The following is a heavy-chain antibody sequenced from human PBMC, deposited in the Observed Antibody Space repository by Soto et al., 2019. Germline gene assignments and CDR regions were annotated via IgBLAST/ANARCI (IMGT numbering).Heavy chain of an antibody. J-gene: IGHJ5*02. CDR3: ARAYCSGDTCVPIHAS. CDR1: GYTFATYW. CDR2: IYPGDSDT. V-gene: IGHV5-51*01. Sequence: PGESLKISCQGSGYTFATYWIDWVRQMPGKGLEWMGIIYPGDSDTRYSPSFEGQVTISADKSSGTAYLQWSSLKASDTAIYYCARAYCSGDTCVPIHASWGQGTLVTGSS. D-gene: IGHD2-15*01.